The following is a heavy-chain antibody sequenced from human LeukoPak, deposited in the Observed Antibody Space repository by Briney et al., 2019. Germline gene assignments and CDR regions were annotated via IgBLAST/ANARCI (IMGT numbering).Heavy chain of an antibody. D-gene: IGHD2-2*01. Sequence: SVKVSCKASGGTFSSYAISWVRQAPGQGLEWMGGITPIFGTANYAQKFQGRVTITADESTSTAYMELSSLRSEDTAVYYCAKDPRTIRSIGAYFDYWGQGTLVTVSS. J-gene: IGHJ4*02. V-gene: IGHV1-69*13. CDR2: ITPIFGTA. CDR1: GGTFSSYA. CDR3: AKDPRTIRSIGAYFDY.